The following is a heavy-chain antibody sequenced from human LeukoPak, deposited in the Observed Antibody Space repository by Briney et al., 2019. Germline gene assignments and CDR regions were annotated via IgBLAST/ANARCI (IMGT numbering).Heavy chain of an antibody. Sequence: GSSVKVSCKASGGTFSSYAISWVRQAPGQGLEWMGGIIPIFGTANYAQKFQGRVTITADESTSTAHMELSSLRSEDTAVYYCASWRDQPGYSSVIAFDYWGQGTLVTVSS. J-gene: IGHJ4*02. CDR2: IIPIFGTA. V-gene: IGHV1-69*01. CDR1: GGTFSSYA. D-gene: IGHD6-19*01. CDR3: ASWRDQPGYSSVIAFDY.